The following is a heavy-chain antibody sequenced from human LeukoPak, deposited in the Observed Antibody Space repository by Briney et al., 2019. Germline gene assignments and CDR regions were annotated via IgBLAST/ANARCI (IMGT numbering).Heavy chain of an antibody. J-gene: IGHJ4*02. CDR2: ISYDGSNK. CDR1: GFTFSSYA. Sequence: PARSLRLSCAASGFTFSSYAMHWVRQAPGKGLEWVAVISYDGSNKYYADSVKGRFTISRDNSKNTLYLQMNSLRAEDTAVYYCARPEAYSGSYRFDYWGQGTLVTVSS. CDR3: ARPEAYSGSYRFDY. V-gene: IGHV3-30*04. D-gene: IGHD1-26*01.